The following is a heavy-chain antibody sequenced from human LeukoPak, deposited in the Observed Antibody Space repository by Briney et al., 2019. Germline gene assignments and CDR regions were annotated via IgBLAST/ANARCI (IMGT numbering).Heavy chain of an antibody. D-gene: IGHD3-22*01. CDR2: INHSGST. Sequence: SETLSLTCAVYGGSFSGYYWSWIRQPPGKGLEWIGEINHSGSTNYNPSLKSRVTISVDTSKSQFSLKLSSVTAADTAVYYCARGRHYYDSSGYYFDYWGQGTLVTVSS. CDR1: GGSFSGYY. CDR3: ARGRHYYDSSGYYFDY. J-gene: IGHJ4*02. V-gene: IGHV4-34*01.